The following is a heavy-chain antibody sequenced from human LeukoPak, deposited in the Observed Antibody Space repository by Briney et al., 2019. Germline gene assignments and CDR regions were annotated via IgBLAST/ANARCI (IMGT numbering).Heavy chain of an antibody. CDR2: IYTSGST. CDR3: ARGSRYYMDV. J-gene: IGHJ6*03. CDR1: GGSISSYY. Sequence: SETLSLTCSVSGGSISSYYWSWLRQPAGKGLEWIGRIYTSGSTNYNPSLKSRVTMSIDTSKNQFSLKLSSVTAADTAVYYCARGSRYYMDVWGKGTTVTVSS. D-gene: IGHD6-13*01. V-gene: IGHV4-4*07.